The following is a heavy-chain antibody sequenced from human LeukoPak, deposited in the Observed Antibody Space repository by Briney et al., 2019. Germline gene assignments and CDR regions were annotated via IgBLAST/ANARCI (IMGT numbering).Heavy chain of an antibody. Sequence: ASVKVSCKASGYTFTNHDINWVRQATGQGLEWMGWMTPNSGNTGYAQKFQGRVTMTRNTSISTAYMELSSLRSEDTAVYYCARGRSKNTPITVTNHWGQGTLVTVSS. CDR1: GYTFTNHD. V-gene: IGHV1-8*01. D-gene: IGHD4-17*01. J-gene: IGHJ5*02. CDR3: ARGRSKNTPITVTNH. CDR2: MTPNSGNT.